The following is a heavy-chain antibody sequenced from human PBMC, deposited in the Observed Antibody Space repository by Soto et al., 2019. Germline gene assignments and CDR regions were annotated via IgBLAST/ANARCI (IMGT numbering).Heavy chain of an antibody. J-gene: IGHJ4*01. CDR2: IYNSGST. CDR3: ARGRFDYIWGSPAPYLDY. V-gene: IGHV4-59*01. CDR1: GDSISSYY. D-gene: IGHD3-16*01. Sequence: SETLSLTCTVSGDSISSYYWSWIRQPPGKGLEWIGYIYNSGSTNYNPSLKSRATISVDTSKNQFSLKLSSVTAADTAVYYCARGRFDYIWGSPAPYLDYWGHGALVTVSS.